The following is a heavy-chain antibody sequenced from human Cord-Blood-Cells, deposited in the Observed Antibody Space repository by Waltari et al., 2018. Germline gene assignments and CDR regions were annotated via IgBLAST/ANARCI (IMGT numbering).Heavy chain of an antibody. CDR2: ISSSGSTI. D-gene: IGHD3-10*01. CDR3: ARGFRWRYYGSGSYDAFDI. Sequence: EVQLVESGGGLVQPGGSLRLSCAASGFTFSSYEMNWVRQAPGKGLEWVSYISSSGSTIYYADSVKGRFTISRDNAKNSLYLQMNSLRAEDTAVYYCARGFRWRYYGSGSYDAFDIWGQGTMVTVSS. J-gene: IGHJ3*02. V-gene: IGHV3-48*03. CDR1: GFTFSSYE.